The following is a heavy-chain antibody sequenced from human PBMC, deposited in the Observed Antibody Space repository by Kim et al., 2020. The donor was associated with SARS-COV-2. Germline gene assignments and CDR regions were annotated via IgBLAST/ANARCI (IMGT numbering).Heavy chain of an antibody. V-gene: IGHV3-48*03. Sequence: GGSLRLSCAASGFTFSNYEMNWVRQAPGKGLECISYIGSSGDNIYYSDSVKGRFTISRDNAKNSLSLQMNSLRAEDTAVYYCVRAIYGSSSNCAYGADCWGQGTLVTVSS. CDR3: VRAIYGSSSNCAYGADC. J-gene: IGHJ4*02. CDR2: IGSSGDNI. D-gene: IGHD2-2*01. CDR1: GFTFSNYE.